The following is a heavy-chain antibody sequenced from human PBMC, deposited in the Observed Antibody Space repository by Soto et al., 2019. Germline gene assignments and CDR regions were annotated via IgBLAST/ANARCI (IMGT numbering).Heavy chain of an antibody. D-gene: IGHD3-3*01. Sequence: GGSLRLSCSASGFTFSSFALHWVRQAPGKGPEFVSVIGSNGGNTDYADSVKGRFTISRDNSKNTLYLQMSSLRTEDTALYYCAKDKSDDFWSGYSMDVWGQGTTVTVS. CDR3: AKDKSDDFWSGYSMDV. CDR1: GFTFSSFA. V-gene: IGHV3-64D*08. CDR2: IGSNGGNT. J-gene: IGHJ6*02.